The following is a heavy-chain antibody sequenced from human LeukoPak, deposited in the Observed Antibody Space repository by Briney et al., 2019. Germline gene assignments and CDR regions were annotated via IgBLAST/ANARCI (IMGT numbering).Heavy chain of an antibody. Sequence: GGSLRLSCAASGFTFSSYGMSWVRQAPGKGLEWVSGISGSGVRTDYADSVKGRFTISRDNAKNTLYLQMNSLRAEDTAVYYCXKGSREXELLDAFDTWGQGTMVTVSS. J-gene: IGHJ3*02. CDR1: GFTFSSYG. CDR2: ISGSGVRT. D-gene: IGHD1-26*01. V-gene: IGHV3-23*01. CDR3: XKGSREXELLDAFDT.